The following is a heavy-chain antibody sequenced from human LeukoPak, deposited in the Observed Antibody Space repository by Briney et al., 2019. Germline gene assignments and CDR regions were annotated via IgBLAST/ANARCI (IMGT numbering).Heavy chain of an antibody. CDR2: LYDGSNN. V-gene: IGHV3-33*01. D-gene: IGHD1-26*01. CDR3: ARVNRPYSGSYFDFDY. Sequence: LYDGSNNYYADSVKGPFTISRDNSKNTLYLQMNSLRAEDTAVYYCARVNRPYSGSYFDFDYWGQGTLVTVSS. J-gene: IGHJ4*02.